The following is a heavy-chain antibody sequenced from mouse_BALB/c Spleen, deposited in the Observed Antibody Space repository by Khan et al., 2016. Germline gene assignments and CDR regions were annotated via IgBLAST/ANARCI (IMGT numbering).Heavy chain of an antibody. CDR1: GFTFSSYA. D-gene: IGHD2-1*01. CDR2: LSSGGST. CDR3: AREDYGNYGDYFDY. J-gene: IGHJ2*01. Sequence: EVVLGEEGGGLVKPGGSLKLSCAASGFTFSSYAMSWVRQTPEKRLEWVASLSSGGSTYYPASVKGRFTISRENARNILNLQMSSLRSEDTAMYYCAREDYGNYGDYFDYWGQGTTLTVSS. V-gene: IGHV5-6-5*01.